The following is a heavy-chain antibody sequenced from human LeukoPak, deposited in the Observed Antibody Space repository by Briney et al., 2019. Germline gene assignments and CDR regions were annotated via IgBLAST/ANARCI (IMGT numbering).Heavy chain of an antibody. CDR2: IYHSGST. D-gene: IGHD6-19*01. CDR3: AGSRRLVPADY. CDR1: GYSISSGYY. J-gene: IGHJ4*02. V-gene: IGHV4-38-2*01. Sequence: SETLSLTCAVSGYSISSGYYWGWIRQPPGKGLEWIGSIYHSGSTYYNPSLKSRVTILVDTSKNQFSLKLSSVTAADTAVYYCAGSRRLVPADYWGQGTLVTVSS.